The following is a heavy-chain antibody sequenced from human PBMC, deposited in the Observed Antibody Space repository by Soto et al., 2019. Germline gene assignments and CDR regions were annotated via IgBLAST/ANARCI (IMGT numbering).Heavy chain of an antibody. CDR3: ARDLAKGGGSAGFDY. CDR2: INPQSGGT. J-gene: IGHJ4*02. D-gene: IGHD1-26*01. CDR1: GDTFPANY. Sequence: ASVNVSCKASGDTFPANYIHWVRQAPGQGFELMGWINPQSGGTNYPQKFQGRVTMTRXXXXXXVXMXPXXXTSDXTAEYYCARDLAKGGGSAGFDYWGQGTLVTVSS. V-gene: IGHV1-2*02.